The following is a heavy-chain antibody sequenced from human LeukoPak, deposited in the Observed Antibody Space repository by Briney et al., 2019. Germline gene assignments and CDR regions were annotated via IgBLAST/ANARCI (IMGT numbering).Heavy chain of an antibody. CDR1: DFTFSTHA. J-gene: IGHJ6*04. Sequence: GGSLRLSCVAFDFTFSTHAMSWVRQAPGKGLEWVSTISGSGGSTYYADSVKGRFTISRDNSKNTLYLQMNSLRAEDTAVYYCARGPVGVWGKGTTVTVSS. CDR3: ARGPVGV. CDR2: ISGSGGST. D-gene: IGHD4-23*01. V-gene: IGHV3-23*01.